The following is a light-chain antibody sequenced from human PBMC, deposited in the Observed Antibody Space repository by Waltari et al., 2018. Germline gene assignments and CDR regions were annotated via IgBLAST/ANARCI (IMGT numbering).Light chain of an antibody. CDR1: NSDVGAYDD. Sequence: QSDLTQPASVSGSPGQSITISCTGTNSDVGAYDDVPWYQRYPGKAPKLVIFDVSSRPSGASGRFSGSKSGNTASLIISHLQAEDEADYYCSSYTTNRHYVFGAGTKVTVL. V-gene: IGLV2-14*01. CDR2: DVS. CDR3: SSYTTNRHYV. J-gene: IGLJ1*01.